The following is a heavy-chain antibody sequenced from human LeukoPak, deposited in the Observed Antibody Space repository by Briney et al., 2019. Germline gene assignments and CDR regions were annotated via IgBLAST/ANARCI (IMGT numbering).Heavy chain of an antibody. CDR1: GFTFSSYW. CDR2: INSDGSST. D-gene: IGHD1-26*01. J-gene: IGHJ4*02. V-gene: IGHV3-74*01. CDR3: ARTTAFDY. Sequence: PGGSLRLSCAASGFTFSSYWMHWVRQAPGKGLVWVSHINSDGSSTTYADSVKGRFTISRDNAKNSLYLQMNSLRAEDTAVYYCARTTAFDYWGQGTLVTVSS.